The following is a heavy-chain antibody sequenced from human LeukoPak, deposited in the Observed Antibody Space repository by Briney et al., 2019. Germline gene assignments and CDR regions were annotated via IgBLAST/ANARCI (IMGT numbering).Heavy chain of an antibody. J-gene: IGHJ6*02. D-gene: IGHD6-6*01. V-gene: IGHV1-69*01. CDR1: GGTFSSYA. Sequence: SVKVSCKASGGTFSSYAISWVRQAPGQGLEWMGGIIPIFGTANYAQKFQGGVTITADESTSTAYMELSSLRSEDTAVYYCARDGSSSSGGYYYYGMDVWGQGTTVTVSS. CDR2: IIPIFGTA. CDR3: ARDGSSSSGGYYYYGMDV.